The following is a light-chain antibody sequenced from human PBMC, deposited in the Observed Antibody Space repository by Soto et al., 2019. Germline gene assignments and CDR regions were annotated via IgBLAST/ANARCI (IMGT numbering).Light chain of an antibody. V-gene: IGLV2-14*03. J-gene: IGLJ1*01. CDR3: SSFTGTTTLDV. Sequence: QSVLTQPASVSGSPGQSITISCTGTSSDVGAYKYVSWYQQHPGKVPKLIIYGVSNRPSGVSNRFSGSKSGNTALLTISGLQPEDEADYYCSSFTGTTTLDVFGTGTKVT. CDR2: GVS. CDR1: SSDVGAYKY.